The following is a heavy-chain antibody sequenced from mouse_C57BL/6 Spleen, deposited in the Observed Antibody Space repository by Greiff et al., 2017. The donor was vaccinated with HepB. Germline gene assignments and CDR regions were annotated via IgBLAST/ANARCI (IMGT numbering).Heavy chain of an antibody. D-gene: IGHD1-1*01. Sequence: VKLQESGAELARPGASVKLSCKASGYTFTSYGISWVKQRTGQGLEWIGEIYPRSGNTYYNEKFKGKATLTADKSSSTAYMELRSLTSEDSAVYFCASGRYGSSYFDYWGQGTTLTVSS. V-gene: IGHV1-81*01. CDR1: GYTFTSYG. CDR3: ASGRYGSSYFDY. CDR2: IYPRSGNT. J-gene: IGHJ2*01.